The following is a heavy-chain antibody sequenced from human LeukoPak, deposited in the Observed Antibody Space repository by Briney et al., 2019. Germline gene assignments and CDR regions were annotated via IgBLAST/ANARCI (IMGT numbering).Heavy chain of an antibody. CDR1: GFSLSNFW. Sequence: GGSLRLSCAASGFSLSNFWMNWVRLAPGKGLEWVATIKHDGSETFYVDSVKGRFTISRDNAKNSLYLLMNSLRAEDTAVYFCVSFRSAYYTLPLAYWGQGTPVTVSS. CDR3: VSFRSAYYTLPLAY. J-gene: IGHJ4*02. D-gene: IGHD3-3*01. CDR2: IKHDGSET. V-gene: IGHV3-7*01.